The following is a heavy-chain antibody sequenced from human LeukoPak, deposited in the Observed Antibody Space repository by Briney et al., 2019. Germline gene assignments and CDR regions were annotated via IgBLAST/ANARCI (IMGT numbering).Heavy chain of an antibody. V-gene: IGHV4-39*01. CDR2: IYYSGST. CDR1: GGSISSCSYY. CDR3: ARLWGYSYGHRFGYYFDY. J-gene: IGHJ4*02. D-gene: IGHD5-18*01. Sequence: PSETLSLTCTVSGGSISSCSYYWGWIRQPPGKGLEWIGSIYYSGSTYYNPSLKSRVTISVDTSKNQFSLKLSSVTAADTAVYYCARLWGYSYGHRFGYYFDYWGQGTLVTVSS.